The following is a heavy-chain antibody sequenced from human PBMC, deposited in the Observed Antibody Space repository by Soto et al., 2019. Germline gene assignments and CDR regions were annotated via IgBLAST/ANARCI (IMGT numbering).Heavy chain of an antibody. D-gene: IGHD3-10*01. Sequence: QVQLQESGPGLVKPSETLSLTCTVSGGSISSYYWSWIRQPPGKGLESIGYIYYSGSTNYNPSLKCRVRISVETSKNLFSLKLSSVTAADTAVYYCARASITYYYGSGSYFGVNWFDPWGQGTLVTVSS. CDR2: IYYSGST. CDR1: GGSISSYY. CDR3: ARASITYYYGSGSYFGVNWFDP. J-gene: IGHJ5*02. V-gene: IGHV4-59*01.